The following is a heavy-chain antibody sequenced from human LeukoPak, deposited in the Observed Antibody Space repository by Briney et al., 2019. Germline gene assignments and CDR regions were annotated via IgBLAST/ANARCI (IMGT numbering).Heavy chain of an antibody. V-gene: IGHV4-59*01. D-gene: IGHD6-19*01. CDR2: IYYSGST. J-gene: IGHJ3*02. CDR1: GGSISSYY. Sequence: ETLSLTCTVSGGSISSYYWSWIRQPPGKGLEWIGYIYYSGSTNYNPSLKSRVTISVDTSKNQFSLKLSSVTAADTAVYYCAREADSSGWYGDAFDIWGQGTMVTVSS. CDR3: AREADSSGWYGDAFDI.